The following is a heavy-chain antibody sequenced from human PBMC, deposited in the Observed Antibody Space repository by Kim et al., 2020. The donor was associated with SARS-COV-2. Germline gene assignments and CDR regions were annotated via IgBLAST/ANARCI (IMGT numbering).Heavy chain of an antibody. CDR2: IWYDGSNK. V-gene: IGHV3-33*08. Sequence: GGSLRLSCAASGFTFSSYGMHWVRQAPGKGLEWVAVIWYDGSNKYYADSVKGRFTISRDNSKNTLYLQMNSLRAEDTAVYYCARGLSGPLLTYYYGMDVWGQGTTVTVSS. J-gene: IGHJ6*02. CDR3: ARGLSGPLLTYYYGMDV. CDR1: GFTFSSYG. D-gene: IGHD2-21*01.